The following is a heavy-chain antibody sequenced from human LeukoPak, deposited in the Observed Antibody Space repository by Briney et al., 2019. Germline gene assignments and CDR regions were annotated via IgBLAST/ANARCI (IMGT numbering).Heavy chain of an antibody. CDR1: GGSINTYY. CDR2: IYYTGST. Sequence: SETLSLTCTVSGGSINTYYWSWIRQPPGKGLEWIGYIYYTGSTSYNPSLESRVAISVDTSKNQFSLKLTSMTAADTAVYYCASGPRYCSGGSCYRFDCWGQGTLVTVSS. CDR3: ASGPRYCSGGSCYRFDC. V-gene: IGHV4-59*08. J-gene: IGHJ4*02. D-gene: IGHD2-15*01.